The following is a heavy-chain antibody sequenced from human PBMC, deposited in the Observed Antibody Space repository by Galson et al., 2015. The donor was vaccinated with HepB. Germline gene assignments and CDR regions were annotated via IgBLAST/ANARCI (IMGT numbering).Heavy chain of an antibody. V-gene: IGHV3-64*01. CDR2: ISSSGGGT. Sequence: SLRLSCAASGFTFSAYAMHWVRQAPGKGLEYVSGISSSGGGTYYANSVKGRFTISRDNSKNTLYLQMGSLRAEDMAVYYCARDLSGGMDVWGQGTTVTVSS. CDR1: GFTFSAYA. J-gene: IGHJ6*02. CDR3: ARDLSGGMDV. D-gene: IGHD3-10*01.